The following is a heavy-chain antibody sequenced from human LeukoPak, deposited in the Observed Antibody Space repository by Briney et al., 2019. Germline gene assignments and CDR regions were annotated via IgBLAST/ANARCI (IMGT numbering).Heavy chain of an antibody. Sequence: SETLSLTCTVSGGSVSSGSYYWSWIRQPPGKGLEWIGYTYYSGSTNYNPSLKSRVTISVDTSKNQFSLKLSSVTAADTAVYYCARDTMVRGVNHDAFDIWGQGTMVTVSS. V-gene: IGHV4-61*01. CDR3: ARDTMVRGVNHDAFDI. CDR1: GGSVSSGSYY. CDR2: TYYSGST. J-gene: IGHJ3*02. D-gene: IGHD3-10*01.